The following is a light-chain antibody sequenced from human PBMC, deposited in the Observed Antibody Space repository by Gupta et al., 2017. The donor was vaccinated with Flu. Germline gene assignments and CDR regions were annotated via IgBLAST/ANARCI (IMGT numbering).Light chain of an antibody. J-gene: IGLJ2*01. V-gene: IGLV1-44*01. Sequence: RVIISCSGSSSDVGSNSVNWFQQLPGTTPKLLIHGNNRRPSGVPDRFSGAKSGTSVSLAISGLQSEDEADYYCAAWDDSLDGGLFGGGTKLTVL. CDR2: GNN. CDR3: AAWDDSLDGGL. CDR1: SSDVGSNS.